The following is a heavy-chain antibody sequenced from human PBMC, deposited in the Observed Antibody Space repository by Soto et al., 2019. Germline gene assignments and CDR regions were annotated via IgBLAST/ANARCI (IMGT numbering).Heavy chain of an antibody. V-gene: IGHV4-30-2*01. CDR2: IYQSGSS. CDR3: ARGHYRYGLDV. Sequence: TLSLTCTVSGCSITSAGCSWNWIRQPPGKGLEWVGYIYQSGSSSDNPSLKSRVTMSLNRSKNQFSLNLTSVTAVDTAVYFCARGHYRYGLDVWGHGTTATVSS. CDR1: GCSITSAGCS. J-gene: IGHJ6*02.